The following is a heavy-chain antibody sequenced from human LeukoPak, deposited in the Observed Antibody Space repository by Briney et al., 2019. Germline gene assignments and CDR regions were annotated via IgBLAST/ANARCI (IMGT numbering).Heavy chain of an antibody. CDR1: GFTFSSYA. Sequence: GGSLGLSCAASGFTFSSYAMSWVRQAPGKGLEWVSAISNSGITYYADSVKGRFTISRDNSKNTLYLQMNSLRAEDTALYYCAKTIVLYVGATSYDYWGQGTLVSVSS. CDR3: AKTIVLYVGATSYDY. J-gene: IGHJ4*02. V-gene: IGHV3-23*01. D-gene: IGHD1-26*01. CDR2: ISNSGIT.